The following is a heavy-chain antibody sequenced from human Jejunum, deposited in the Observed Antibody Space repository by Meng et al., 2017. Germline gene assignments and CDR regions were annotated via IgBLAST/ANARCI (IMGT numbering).Heavy chain of an antibody. CDR1: GLTSTNAW. Sequence: GGSLRLSCTASGLTSTNAWMSWVRQAPGKGLEWLGRIKSKIDGGTTDDAAPVKGRFTISRDDSENTLYLQMNSLKTEDTGVYYCVTDKACACCMDVWGQGTTVTVSS. J-gene: IGHJ6*02. V-gene: IGHV3-15*01. CDR2: IKSKIDGGTT. CDR3: VTDKACACCMDV.